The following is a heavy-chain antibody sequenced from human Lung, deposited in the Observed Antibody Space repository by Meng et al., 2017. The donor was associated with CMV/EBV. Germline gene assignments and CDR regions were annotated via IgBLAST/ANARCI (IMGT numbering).Heavy chain of an antibody. V-gene: IGHV1-2*02. CDR3: AREQAGDYGSGQDAFDI. CDR1: GYTFTGYY. CDR2: INPKSGDT. Sequence: SXXVSXKASGYTFTGYYIHWVRQAPGQGLEWMGWINPKSGDTNYAQKFQGRVSMTRDTSITTGYMELRSLRSDDTAVYYCAREQAGDYGSGQDAFDIWGQGTMVTVSS. J-gene: IGHJ3*02. D-gene: IGHD3-10*01.